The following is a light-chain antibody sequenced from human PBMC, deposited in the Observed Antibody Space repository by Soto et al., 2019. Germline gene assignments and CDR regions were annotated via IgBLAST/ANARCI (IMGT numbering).Light chain of an antibody. Sequence: EIVMTQSPATLSVSPGERAALCCRASQYVSSNLAWYQQKPGQAPRLLIYGASTRATGTPPRFSGSGSGTEFTLTISSLQSEDFAVYYCQQHSLWYTFGQGTKLEIK. J-gene: IGKJ2*01. CDR2: GAS. CDR3: QQHSLWYT. V-gene: IGKV3-15*01. CDR1: QYVSSN.